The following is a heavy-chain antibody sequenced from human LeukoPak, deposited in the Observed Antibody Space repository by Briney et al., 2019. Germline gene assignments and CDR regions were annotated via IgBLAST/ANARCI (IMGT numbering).Heavy chain of an antibody. V-gene: IGHV3-30*07. Sequence: GGSLRLSCAASGFTFSNYAMHWVRQAPGKGLEWVAVMSYDGSNKYYADSVDGRFTISRDNAKNTLYLQMNSLRAEDTAVYYCARVVWSGYYPFDYWGQETLVTVSS. CDR3: ARVVWSGYYPFDY. J-gene: IGHJ4*02. CDR2: MSYDGSNK. CDR1: GFTFSNYA. D-gene: IGHD3-3*01.